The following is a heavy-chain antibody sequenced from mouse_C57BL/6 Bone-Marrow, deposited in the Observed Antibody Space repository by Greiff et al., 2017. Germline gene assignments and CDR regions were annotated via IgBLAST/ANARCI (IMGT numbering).Heavy chain of an antibody. J-gene: IGHJ4*01. Sequence: EVKLMESGGDLVKPGGSLKLSCAASGFTFSSYGMSWVRQTPDKRLEWVATISSGGSYTYYPDSVKGRFTISRDNAKNTLYLQMSSLKSEDTAMYCCARRNDYHDYYAMDYWGQRTSVTVSS. V-gene: IGHV5-6*02. CDR3: ARRNDYHDYYAMDY. D-gene: IGHD2-4*01. CDR2: ISSGGSYT. CDR1: GFTFSSYG.